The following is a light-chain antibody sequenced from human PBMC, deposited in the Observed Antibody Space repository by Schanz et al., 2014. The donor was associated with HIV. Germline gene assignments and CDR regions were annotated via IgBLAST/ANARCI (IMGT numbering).Light chain of an antibody. CDR2: EVN. Sequence: QSVLTQPPSASGSPGQSVTISCTGTTSDVGAYNYVSWYQQHPDKAPQLLIYEVNMRPSGVPDRFSGSKSGNTASLTIFGLQAEDEADYYCSSYASSTTYVFGTGTKLTVL. CDR3: SSYASSTTYV. V-gene: IGLV2-8*01. CDR1: TSDVGAYNY. J-gene: IGLJ1*01.